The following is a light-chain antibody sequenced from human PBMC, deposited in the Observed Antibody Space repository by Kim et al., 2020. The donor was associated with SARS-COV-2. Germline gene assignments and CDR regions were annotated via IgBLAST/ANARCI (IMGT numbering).Light chain of an antibody. CDR1: QNVNIW. Sequence: DIQLTQSPSSVSASVGDRVTITCRASQNVNIWLAWYQQKPGKAPKLLIYAASNLRSGVPSRFSGSGSGTDFTLTINGLQPEDFATYYCQQANSIPTLTFGGGTKLEI. V-gene: IGKV1-12*01. J-gene: IGKJ4*02. CDR2: AAS. CDR3: QQANSIPTLT.